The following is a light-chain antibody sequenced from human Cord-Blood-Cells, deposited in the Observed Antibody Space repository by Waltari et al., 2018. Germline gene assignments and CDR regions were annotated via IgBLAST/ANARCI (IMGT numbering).Light chain of an antibody. CDR3: QVWDSSSDHPV. Sequence: SYVLTQPPSVSVAPGKTARITCGGNNTGSKSAHRYQQTPGQAPVLVIYYDSDRPSGIPERFSGSNSGNTATLTISRVEAGDEADYYCQVWDSSSDHPVFGGGTKLTVL. CDR1: NTGSKS. V-gene: IGLV3-21*04. CDR2: YDS. J-gene: IGLJ3*02.